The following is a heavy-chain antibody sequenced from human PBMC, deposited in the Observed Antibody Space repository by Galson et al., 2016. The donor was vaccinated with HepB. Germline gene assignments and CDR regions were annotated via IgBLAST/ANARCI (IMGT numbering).Heavy chain of an antibody. V-gene: IGHV1-69*06. D-gene: IGHD3-10*01. Sequence: SVKVSCKASGGSLSNYGISWIFQAPGQGLEWMGGIIPVSASPNYAQKFQGRVTIFADTSTNTAYLEVYRLRSEDTAVYYCAGQRVESRLNMVRGRLSEDHYYYGLDVWGQGTTVTVSS. CDR1: GGSLSNYG. J-gene: IGHJ6*02. CDR2: IIPVSASP. CDR3: AGQRVESRLNMVRGRLSEDHYYYGLDV.